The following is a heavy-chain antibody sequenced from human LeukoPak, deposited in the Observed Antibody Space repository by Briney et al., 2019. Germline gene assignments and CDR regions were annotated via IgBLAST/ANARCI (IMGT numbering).Heavy chain of an antibody. CDR2: IIPIFGTA. D-gene: IGHD3-3*01. CDR3: ATGMYYDFWSGYYDDY. CDR1: GGTFSSYA. J-gene: IGHJ4*02. V-gene: IGHV1-69*13. Sequence: TVKVSCKASGGTFSSYAISWVRQAPGQGLEWMGGIIPIFGTANYARKFQGRVTITADESTSTAYMELSSLRSEDTAVYYCATGMYYDFWSGYYDDYWGQGTLVTVSS.